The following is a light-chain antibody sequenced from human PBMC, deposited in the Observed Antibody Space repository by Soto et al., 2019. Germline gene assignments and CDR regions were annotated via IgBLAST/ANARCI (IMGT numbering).Light chain of an antibody. J-gene: IGKJ5*01. V-gene: IGKV3-20*01. CDR1: QSVSSTY. CDR3: QQYVSLPIT. CDR2: GAS. Sequence: EIVMTQSPATLSVSPGGRASLSCRASQSVSSTYLAWYQHKPGQAPRLLIYGASSRATGIPDRFSGSGSGTDFTLTISRVEPEDFAVYYCQQYVSLPITFGQGTRLEIK.